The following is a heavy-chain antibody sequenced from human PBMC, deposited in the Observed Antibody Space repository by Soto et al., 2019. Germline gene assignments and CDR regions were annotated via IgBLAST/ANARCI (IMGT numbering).Heavy chain of an antibody. CDR1: GFTFYTHA. J-gene: IGHJ5*02. Sequence: GGSLRLSCAASGFTFYTHAMTWVRQAPGKGLEWVSTISANGKITYYTDSVKGRFTISRDNSRTTLYLQMSSLRAEDTALYYCAKDWIGDNCGGAGCLGSWGQGTLVTVSS. D-gene: IGHD2-21*01. CDR2: ISANGKIT. V-gene: IGHV3-23*01. CDR3: AKDWIGDNCGGAGCLGS.